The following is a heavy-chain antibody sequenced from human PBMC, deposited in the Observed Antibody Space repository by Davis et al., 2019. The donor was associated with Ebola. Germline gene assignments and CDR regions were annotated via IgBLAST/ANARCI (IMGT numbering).Heavy chain of an antibody. Sequence: GGSLKTSCAASGFSFSSYDMHWVRQAPGKGLEWVAVISYDGSNKYYADSVKGRFTVSRDNSKYTLYLQMNSLRREDSAMYYCAKETTATTDFDYWSQGTLVTVSS. CDR2: ISYDGSNK. D-gene: IGHD4-17*01. V-gene: IGHV3-30*18. J-gene: IGHJ4*02. CDR3: AKETTATTDFDY. CDR1: GFSFSSYD.